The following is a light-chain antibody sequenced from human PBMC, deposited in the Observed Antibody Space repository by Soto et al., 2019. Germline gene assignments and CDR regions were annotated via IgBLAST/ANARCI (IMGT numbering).Light chain of an antibody. CDR2: EDN. CDR3: HSYDSNVWI. Sequence: NFMLTQPHSVSESPGKTVTISCTRSSGGVVGNYVQWYQQRPGSAPTIVIYEDNQRPSGVPDRFSGFIDSSSNSASLTISGLRPEDEADYYCHSYDSNVWIFGGGTKVTVL. CDR1: SGGVVGNY. V-gene: IGLV6-57*04. J-gene: IGLJ2*01.